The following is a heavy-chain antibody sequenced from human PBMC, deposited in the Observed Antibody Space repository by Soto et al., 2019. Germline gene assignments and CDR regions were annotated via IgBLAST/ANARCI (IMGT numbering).Heavy chain of an antibody. CDR2: INHSGST. CDR3: ARLVGGTTIDY. Sequence: SETLSLTCAVSGYSISGGYYWGWIRQPPGKGLEWIGSINHSGSTYYNPSLKSRVTISVDTSKNQFSLKLSSVTAADTAVYYCARLVGGTTIDYRGQGTLVTVSS. D-gene: IGHD1-26*01. V-gene: IGHV4-38-2*01. J-gene: IGHJ4*02. CDR1: GYSISGGYY.